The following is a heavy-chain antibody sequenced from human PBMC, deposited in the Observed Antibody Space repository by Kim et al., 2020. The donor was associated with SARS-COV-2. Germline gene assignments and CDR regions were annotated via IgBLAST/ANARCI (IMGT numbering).Heavy chain of an antibody. Sequence: GGSLRLSCEASGFTFSSYGMHWVRQAPGKGLEYVSGVSRDGASTFYADSVRGRFTISRDNSKNTLYLQMGSLRAEDMAVYYCARGRLGNLDYWGHGTLVTVSS. CDR1: GFTFSSYG. CDR3: ARGRLGNLDY. V-gene: IGHV3-64*02. D-gene: IGHD3-9*01. CDR2: VSRDGAST. J-gene: IGHJ4*01.